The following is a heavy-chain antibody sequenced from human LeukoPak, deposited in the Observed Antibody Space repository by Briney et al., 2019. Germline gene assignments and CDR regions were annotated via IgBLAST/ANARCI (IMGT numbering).Heavy chain of an antibody. CDR2: MNPNSGNT. V-gene: IGHV1-8*01. Sequence: ASVKVSCKASGYTFTSCDINWVRQATGQGLEWMGWMNPNSGNTGYAQKFQGRVTMTRNTSISTAYMELSSLRSEDTAVYYCARDPTPPAGGKEFDPWGQGTLVTVSS. CDR1: GYTFTSCD. D-gene: IGHD6-25*01. J-gene: IGHJ5*02. CDR3: ARDPTPPAGGKEFDP.